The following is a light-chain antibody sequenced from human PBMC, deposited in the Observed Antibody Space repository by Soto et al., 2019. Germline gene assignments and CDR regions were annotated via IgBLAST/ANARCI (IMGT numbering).Light chain of an antibody. CDR2: DNN. V-gene: IGLV6-57*04. J-gene: IGLJ2*01. Sequence: NFMLTQPHSVSESPGKTVIISCTRSVGGIAYNSVQWYQQRPGSAPTTVIYDNNQRPSGVPDRFSGSKSGTSASLAITGLQAEDEADYYCQSYDSSLRHVVFGGGTKVTVL. CDR3: QSYDSSLRHVV. CDR1: VGGIAYNS.